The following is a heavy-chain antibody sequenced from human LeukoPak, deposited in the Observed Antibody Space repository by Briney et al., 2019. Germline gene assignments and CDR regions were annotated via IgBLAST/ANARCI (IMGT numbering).Heavy chain of an antibody. D-gene: IGHD3-3*01. Sequence: SETLSLTCTVSGDSFNNYYWGWIRQPPEKGLEWIGSIHQSGSTYYNPSLKSRVTMSVDTSKNQFSLKLSSVTAADTAMYYCARDLHGVVTHNWFDPWGQGTLVTVSS. V-gene: IGHV4-38-2*02. CDR3: ARDLHGVVTHNWFDP. CDR2: IHQSGST. J-gene: IGHJ5*02. CDR1: GDSFNNYY.